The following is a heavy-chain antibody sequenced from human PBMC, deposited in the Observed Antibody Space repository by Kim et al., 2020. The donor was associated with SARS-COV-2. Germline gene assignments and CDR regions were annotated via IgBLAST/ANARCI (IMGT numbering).Heavy chain of an antibody. J-gene: IGHJ4*02. Sequence: SETLSLTCTVSGGSISSYYWSWIRQPPGKGLEWIGYIYYSGSTNYNPSLKSRVTISVDTSKNQFSLKLSSVTAADTAVYYCARSNGEFIAVDYWGQGTLVTVPS. CDR1: GGSISSYY. V-gene: IGHV4-59*13. CDR2: IYYSGST. CDR3: ARSNGEFIAVDY. D-gene: IGHD6-19*01.